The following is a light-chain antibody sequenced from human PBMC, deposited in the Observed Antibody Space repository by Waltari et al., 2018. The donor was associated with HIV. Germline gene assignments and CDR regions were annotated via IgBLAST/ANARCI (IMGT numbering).Light chain of an antibody. CDR1: DSAVGKYDF. J-gene: IGLJ1*01. CDR2: DVN. CDR3: CSYAGGPFV. V-gene: IGLV2-23*02. Sequence: QSALTQPASVSGSLGQSVNMSCSGSDSAVGKYDFVSWYQHNPAQAPRLIIYDVNTRPSGVALRFSGSKSGNTASLTISGLQAEYEADYYCCSYAGGPFVFGSGT.